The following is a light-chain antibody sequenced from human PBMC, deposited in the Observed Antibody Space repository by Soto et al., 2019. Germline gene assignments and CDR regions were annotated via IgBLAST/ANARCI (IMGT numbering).Light chain of an antibody. Sequence: SYELTQPPSVSVAPGKTARITCGGNNTGSKSVHWYQQKPGQAPVLVIYYDSDRPSGIPERFSGSNSGNTATLTISRVEAGDEADYYCQVWDSSSDHRGVFGTGTKLTVL. CDR1: NTGSKS. CDR2: YDS. CDR3: QVWDSSSDHRGV. J-gene: IGLJ1*01. V-gene: IGLV3-21*04.